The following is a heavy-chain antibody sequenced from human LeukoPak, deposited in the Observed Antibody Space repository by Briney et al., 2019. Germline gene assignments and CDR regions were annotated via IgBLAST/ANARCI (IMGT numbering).Heavy chain of an antibody. CDR3: ASNIVVVPAATDAFDI. CDR2: IYYSGST. D-gene: IGHD2-2*01. CDR1: GGSISSYY. V-gene: IGHV4-59*12. Sequence: SETLSLTCTVSGGSISSYYWSWIRQPPGKGLEWIGYIYYSGSTNYNPSLKSRVTISVDTSKNQFSLKLSSVTAADTAVYYCASNIVVVPAATDAFDIWGQGTMVTVSS. J-gene: IGHJ3*02.